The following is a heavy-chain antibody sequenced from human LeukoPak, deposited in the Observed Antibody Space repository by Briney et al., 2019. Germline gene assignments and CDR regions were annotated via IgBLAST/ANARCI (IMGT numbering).Heavy chain of an antibody. Sequence: GGSLRLSCAASGFTVSSNYMSWVRQAPGKGLKWVSVIYSGGSTYYADSVKGRFTISRDNSKNTLYLQMNSLRAEDTAVYYCASSTYYYGSGSYLSFDYWGQGTLVTVSS. CDR1: GFTVSSNY. D-gene: IGHD3-10*01. CDR3: ASSTYYYGSGSYLSFDY. V-gene: IGHV3-66*01. J-gene: IGHJ4*02. CDR2: IYSGGST.